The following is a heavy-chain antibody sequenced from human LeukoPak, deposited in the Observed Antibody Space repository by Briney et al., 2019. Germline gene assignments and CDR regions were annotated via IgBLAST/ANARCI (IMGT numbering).Heavy chain of an antibody. CDR3: VRFGVNYDMDV. CDR2: IHYSGRA. Sequence: SETLSLTCSVSGGSISGYYWTWVRQPPGKGLEWIGQIHYSGRADYNPSLESRITMSVDTSRNQISLKLSSVTAADTAIYYCVRFGVNYDMDVWGRGTTVTVFS. D-gene: IGHD3-16*01. V-gene: IGHV4-59*01. CDR1: GGSISGYY. J-gene: IGHJ6*02.